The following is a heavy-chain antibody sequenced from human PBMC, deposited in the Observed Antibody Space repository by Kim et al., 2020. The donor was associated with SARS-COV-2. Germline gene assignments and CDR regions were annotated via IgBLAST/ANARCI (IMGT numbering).Heavy chain of an antibody. D-gene: IGHD4-17*01. CDR2: IIPIFGTA. CDR3: AKDYGDYSPSSGWYFDY. CDR1: GGTFSSYA. V-gene: IGHV1-69*13. Sequence: SVKVSCKASGGTFSSYAISWVRQAPGQGLEWMGGIIPIFGTANYAQKFQGRVTITADESTSTAYMELSSLRSEDTAVYYCAKDYGDYSPSSGWYFDYWGQGTLVTVSS. J-gene: IGHJ4*02.